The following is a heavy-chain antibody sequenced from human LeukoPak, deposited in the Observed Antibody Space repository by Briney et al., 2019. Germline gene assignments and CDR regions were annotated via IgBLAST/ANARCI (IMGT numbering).Heavy chain of an antibody. CDR1: GFTVISNY. J-gene: IGHJ3*02. CDR3: ARDLPGHDASDI. Sequence: GALRLSCAASGFTVISNYMSWVRQAPGKGLEWGSVIYSGGSTYYADSVKGRFTISRDNSKNTLYLQMNSLRAEDTAVYYCARDLPGHDASDIWGQGTMVTVSS. CDR2: IYSGGST. V-gene: IGHV3-66*01.